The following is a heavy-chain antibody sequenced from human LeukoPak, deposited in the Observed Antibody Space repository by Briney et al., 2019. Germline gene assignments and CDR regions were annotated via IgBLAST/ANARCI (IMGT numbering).Heavy chain of an antibody. CDR3: ARDRIALELNYYYYYGMDV. CDR2: ISSSSSYI. V-gene: IGHV3-21*01. Sequence: GGSLRLSCAASGFTFSSYSMNWVRQAPGKGLEWVSSISSSSSYIYYADSVKGRFTISRDNAKNSLYLQMNSLRAEDTAVYNCARDRIALELNYYYYYGMDVWGQGTTVTVSS. CDR1: GFTFSSYS. J-gene: IGHJ6*02. D-gene: IGHD1-7*01.